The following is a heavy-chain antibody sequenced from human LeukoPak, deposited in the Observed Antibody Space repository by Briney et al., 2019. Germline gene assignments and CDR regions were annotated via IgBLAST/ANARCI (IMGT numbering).Heavy chain of an antibody. CDR1: GGSFRSYY. V-gene: IGHV4-34*01. Sequence: SETLSLTCGVYGGSFRSYYWNWIRQPPGKGLEWIGEINHSGSTSYNPSLKSRVTMSVDTSKKQFSLKLSSVTAADTAVYYCASQHCTSTTCYAYFDYWGQGTLVTVSS. J-gene: IGHJ4*02. D-gene: IGHD2-2*01. CDR2: INHSGST. CDR3: ASQHCTSTTCYAYFDY.